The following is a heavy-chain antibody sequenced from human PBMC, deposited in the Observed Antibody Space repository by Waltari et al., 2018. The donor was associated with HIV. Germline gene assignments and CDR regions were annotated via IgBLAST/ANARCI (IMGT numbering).Heavy chain of an antibody. V-gene: IGHV3-33*01. D-gene: IGHD5-18*01. Sequence: QVQLVESGGGMVEPGRSLRLTCATSGFTFRSYGIHWVRQAPGKGLEWVAVIWYDGTDEYYVDSVKGRFTISRDNSKNTVYLQMSSLRAEDTGVYFCARERGYTSPFDYWGQGTLVTVSS. CDR1: GFTFRSYG. J-gene: IGHJ4*02. CDR3: ARERGYTSPFDY. CDR2: IWYDGTDE.